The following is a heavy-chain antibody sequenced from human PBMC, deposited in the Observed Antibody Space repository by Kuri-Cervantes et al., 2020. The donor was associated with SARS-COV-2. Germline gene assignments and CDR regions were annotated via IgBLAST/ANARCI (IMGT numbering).Heavy chain of an antibody. V-gene: IGHV4-34*01. CDR3: ARGTIFTYSSSFHWFDP. Sequence: SETLSLTCAVYGGSFSGYYWSWIRQPPGKGLEWIGSIYYSGSTYYNPSLKSRVTIFVDTSKNQFSLKLSSVTAADTAVYYCARGTIFTYSSSFHWFDPWGQGTLVTVSS. J-gene: IGHJ5*02. CDR1: GGSFSGYY. D-gene: IGHD6-13*01. CDR2: IYYSGST.